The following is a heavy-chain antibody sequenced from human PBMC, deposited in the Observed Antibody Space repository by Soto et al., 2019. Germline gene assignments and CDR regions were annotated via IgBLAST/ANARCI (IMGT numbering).Heavy chain of an antibody. CDR2: ISYDGSNK. CDR1: GFTFSSYG. J-gene: IGHJ4*02. V-gene: IGHV3-30*18. D-gene: IGHD6-19*01. Sequence: PGGSLRLSCAASGFTFSSYGMHWVRQAPGKGLEWVAVISYDGSNKYYADSVKGRFTISRDNSKNTLYLQMNSLRAEDTAVYYCAKDPRPLRIAVAGMDFDYWGQGTLVTVSS. CDR3: AKDPRPLRIAVAGMDFDY.